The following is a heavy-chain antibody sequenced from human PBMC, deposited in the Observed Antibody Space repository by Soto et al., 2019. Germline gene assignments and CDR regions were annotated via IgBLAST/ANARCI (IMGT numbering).Heavy chain of an antibody. CDR2: INHSGST. CDR1: GGSFSGYY. J-gene: IGHJ4*02. CDR3: ARGSVQWLVRWGVVNYFDY. D-gene: IGHD6-19*01. V-gene: IGHV4-34*01. Sequence: QVQLQQWGAGLLKPSETLSLTCAVYGGSFSGYYWSWIRQPPGKGLEWIGEINHSGSTNYNPSLKSRVTISVDTSKNQFSLKLSSVTAADTAVYYCARGSVQWLVRWGVVNYFDYWGQGTLVTVSS.